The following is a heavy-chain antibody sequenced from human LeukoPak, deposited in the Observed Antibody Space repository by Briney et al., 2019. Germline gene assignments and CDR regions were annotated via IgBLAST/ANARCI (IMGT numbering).Heavy chain of an antibody. CDR3: ASNYYDSSGYYVDAFDI. CDR2: IWYDGSNK. D-gene: IGHD3-22*01. V-gene: IGHV3-33*01. J-gene: IGHJ3*02. CDR1: GFTFSSCG. Sequence: TGRSLRLSCAASGFTFSSCGMHWVRQAPGKGLEWVAVIWYDGSNKYYADSVKGRFTISRDNSKNTLYLQMNSLRAEDTAVYYCASNYYDSSGYYVDAFDIWGQGTMVTVSS.